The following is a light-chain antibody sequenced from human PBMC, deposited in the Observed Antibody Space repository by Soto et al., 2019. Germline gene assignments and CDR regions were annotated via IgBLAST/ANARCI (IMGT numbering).Light chain of an antibody. CDR1: SSNIGSNT. J-gene: IGLJ1*01. CDR2: SNN. CDR3: GGWDGSVNGYG. Sequence: QSVLTQPPSASGAPGQRVTISCSGSSSNIGSNTVNWYQQLPGTAPKLLIYSNNHRPSGVPDRLSGSKSGPSASLAISGLQSEEEADYYGGGWDGSVNGYGFGSGTKVTV. V-gene: IGLV1-44*01.